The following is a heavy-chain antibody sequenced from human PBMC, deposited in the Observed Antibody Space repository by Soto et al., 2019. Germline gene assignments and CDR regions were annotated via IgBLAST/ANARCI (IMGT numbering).Heavy chain of an antibody. CDR2: INPSGGST. CDR3: ARSGEIWFGDSYYYMDV. J-gene: IGHJ6*03. CDR1: GYTFTSYY. D-gene: IGHD3-10*01. V-gene: IGHV1-46*03. Sequence: ASVKVSCKASGYTFTSYYVHWVRQAPGQGLEWMGIINPSGGSTSYAQKFQGRVTMTRDTSTSTVYMELSSLRSEDTAVYYCARSGEIWFGDSYYYMDVWGKGTSVTVSS.